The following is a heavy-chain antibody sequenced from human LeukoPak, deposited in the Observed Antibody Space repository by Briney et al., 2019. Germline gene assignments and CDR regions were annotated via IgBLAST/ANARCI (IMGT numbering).Heavy chain of an antibody. CDR1: GFTFINYW. Sequence: PGGSLTLSFAASGFTFINYWWSWLGQARGRGRDGVANINKDGSEKYYVDSVKGRFTISRDNAKKSLYLQMDSLRADDTAVYYCIPGHSGRSSPIIDTRFDYWGQGTLVTVSS. D-gene: IGHD2-15*01. CDR2: INKDGSEK. V-gene: IGHV3-7*01. CDR3: IPGHSGRSSPIIDTRFDY. J-gene: IGHJ4*02.